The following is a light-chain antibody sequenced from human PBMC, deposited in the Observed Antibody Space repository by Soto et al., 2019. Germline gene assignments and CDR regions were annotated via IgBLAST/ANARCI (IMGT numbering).Light chain of an antibody. V-gene: IGLV2-11*01. CDR2: DVS. Sequence: QSVLTQPRSVSGSPGQSVTVSCTGTSSNVGNYIYVTWYQQHPGKAPKVLIYDVSKRPSGVPDRFSGSKSGNTASLTISGLQPEDEADYYCCSYAGSYTWVFGGGTKVTAL. J-gene: IGLJ3*02. CDR3: CSYAGSYTWV. CDR1: SSNVGNYIY.